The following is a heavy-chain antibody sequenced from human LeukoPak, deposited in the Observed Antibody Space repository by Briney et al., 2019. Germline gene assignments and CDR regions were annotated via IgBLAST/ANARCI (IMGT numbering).Heavy chain of an antibody. CDR3: AKGVSYCSSTSCYYYYGMDV. CDR2: ISGGGGST. CDR1: GFTFSSYA. D-gene: IGHD2-2*01. J-gene: IGHJ6*02. V-gene: IGHV3-23*01. Sequence: GGSLRLSCAASGFTFSSYAMSWVRQAPGKGLEWVSAISGGGGSTYYAGSVKGRFTISRDNSKNTLYLQMNSLRAEDTAVYYCAKGVSYCSSTSCYYYYGMDVWGQGTAVTVSS.